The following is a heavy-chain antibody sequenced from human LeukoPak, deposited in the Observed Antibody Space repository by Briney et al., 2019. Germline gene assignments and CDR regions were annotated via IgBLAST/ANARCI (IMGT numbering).Heavy chain of an antibody. CDR2: IYYSGST. CDR3: ARSFMATAHDAFDI. Sequence: SETLSLTCTVSGGSISSGDYYWSWIRQPPGKGLEWIGYIYYSGSTYYNPSLKSRATISVDTSKNQFSLKLSSVTAADTAVYYCARSFMATAHDAFDIWGQGTMVTVSS. D-gene: IGHD5-12*01. J-gene: IGHJ3*02. CDR1: GGSISSGDYY. V-gene: IGHV4-30-4*01.